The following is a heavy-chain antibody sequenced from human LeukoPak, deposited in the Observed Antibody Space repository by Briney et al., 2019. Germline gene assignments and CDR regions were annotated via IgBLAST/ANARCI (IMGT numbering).Heavy chain of an antibody. Sequence: GASVKVSCKASGYPFTGYYFYWVRQAPGQGLEWMGWLNPNTGDTNYAQNFQGRVTMTRDTSISTAYMELSRLRSDDTAVYYCAREVANVLLWFGEAHYYGMDVWGQGTTVTVSS. J-gene: IGHJ6*02. CDR3: AREVANVLLWFGEAHYYGMDV. CDR2: LNPNTGDT. CDR1: GYPFTGYY. V-gene: IGHV1-2*02. D-gene: IGHD3-10*01.